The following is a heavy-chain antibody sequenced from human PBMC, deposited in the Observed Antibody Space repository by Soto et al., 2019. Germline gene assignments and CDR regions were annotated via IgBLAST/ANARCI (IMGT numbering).Heavy chain of an antibody. J-gene: IGHJ4*02. V-gene: IGHV5-51*01. Sequence: GESLKISCKGSGYSFTSYWIGWVRQMPGKGLEWMGIIYPGDSDTRYSPSFQGQVTISADKSISTAYLQWSSLKASDTAMYYCARHSAKYYYDSSGYYAYYFDYWGQGTLVTVSS. CDR1: GYSFTSYW. D-gene: IGHD3-22*01. CDR3: ARHSAKYYYDSSGYYAYYFDY. CDR2: IYPGDSDT.